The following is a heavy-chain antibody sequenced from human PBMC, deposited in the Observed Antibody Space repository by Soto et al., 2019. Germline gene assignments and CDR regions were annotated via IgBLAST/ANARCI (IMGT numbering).Heavy chain of an antibody. Sequence: EVQLVESGGGLVKPGGSLRLSCAASGFTFSSYSMNWVRQAPGKGLEWVSSISSSSSYIYYADSVKGRFTISRDNANNSLYLQMNSLRAEDTAVYYCARDRYCSGGSCYPPWFDPWGQGTLVTVSS. CDR2: ISSSSSYI. CDR3: ARDRYCSGGSCYPPWFDP. CDR1: GFTFSSYS. V-gene: IGHV3-21*01. D-gene: IGHD2-15*01. J-gene: IGHJ5*02.